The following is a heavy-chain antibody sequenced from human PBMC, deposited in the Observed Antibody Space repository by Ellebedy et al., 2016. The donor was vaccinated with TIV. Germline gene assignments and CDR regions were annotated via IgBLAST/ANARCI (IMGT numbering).Heavy chain of an antibody. CDR2: KNQDGGEK. CDR3: ARLAGATCQCAFDI. D-gene: IGHD2-15*01. J-gene: IGHJ3*02. CDR1: GVILSRDW. Sequence: PGGSLRLSCAASGVILSRDWIRGGSQGRGKGLEWVANKNQDGGEKNYVDSVRGRFTISRDNAKKSMYLQMNSLRAEDTAVYYCARLAGATCQCAFDIWGQGTMVTVSS. V-gene: IGHV3-7*01.